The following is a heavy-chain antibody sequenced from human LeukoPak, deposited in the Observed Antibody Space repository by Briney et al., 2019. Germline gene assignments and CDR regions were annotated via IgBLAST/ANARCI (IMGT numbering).Heavy chain of an antibody. D-gene: IGHD5-12*01. CDR2: IIPILGIA. CDR1: GGTFSSYA. CDR3: ATQYGIVATIRFDY. Sequence: ASVKVSCKASGGTFSSYAISWVRQAPGQGLEWMGRIIPILGIANYAQKFQGRVTITADKSTSTAYMELSSLRSEDTAVYYCATQYGIVATIRFDYWGQGTLVTVSS. V-gene: IGHV1-69*04. J-gene: IGHJ4*02.